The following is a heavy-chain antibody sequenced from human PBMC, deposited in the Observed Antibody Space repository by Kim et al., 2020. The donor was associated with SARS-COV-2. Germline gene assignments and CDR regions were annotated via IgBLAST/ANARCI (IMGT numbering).Heavy chain of an antibody. CDR3: AKQTPGSSSTGWVADY. V-gene: IGHV3-23*01. J-gene: IGHJ4*02. D-gene: IGHD6-13*01. Sequence: SVKGRFTISRDNTKNTLYLQMNTRRAEDTAVYYCAKQTPGSSSTGWVADYWGQGTLVTVSS.